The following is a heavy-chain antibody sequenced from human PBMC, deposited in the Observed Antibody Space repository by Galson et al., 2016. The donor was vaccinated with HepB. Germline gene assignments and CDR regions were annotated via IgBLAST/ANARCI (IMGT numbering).Heavy chain of an antibody. CDR1: GFTFSSYY. CDR3: ARDGPHSRGINVDL. D-gene: IGHD3-22*01. V-gene: IGHV3-48*02. CDR2: IRSNSDTI. J-gene: IGHJ5*02. Sequence: SLRLSCAASGFTFSSYYMNWVRQAPGKGLEWVSYIRSNSDTIYYADSVKGRFTISRDNAKNSLYLQMNSLRDEDTAVYYCARDGPHSRGINVDLWGQGTLVTVSS.